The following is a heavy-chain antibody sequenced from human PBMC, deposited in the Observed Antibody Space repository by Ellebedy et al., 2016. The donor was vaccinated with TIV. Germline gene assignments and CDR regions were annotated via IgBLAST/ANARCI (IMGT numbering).Heavy chain of an antibody. D-gene: IGHD3-9*01. Sequence: ASVKVSCKASGYTFSSYAMHWVRQAPGQGLEWMGWISAYNGHTDYAQSFQGRVTMTTDTSTSTAYMELRSLRSDDTAVYYCARDRWNILTGYLNDYWGQGTLVTVSS. CDR2: ISAYNGHT. V-gene: IGHV1-18*01. CDR1: GYTFSSYA. J-gene: IGHJ4*02. CDR3: ARDRWNILTGYLNDY.